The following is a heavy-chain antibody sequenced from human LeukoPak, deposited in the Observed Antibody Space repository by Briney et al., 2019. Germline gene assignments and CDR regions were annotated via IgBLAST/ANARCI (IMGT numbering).Heavy chain of an antibody. V-gene: IGHV3-23*01. Sequence: GDSLRLSCVASGFTFNIYPMTSVRQSPGKGLEWVSTIGTSGDTYSADSVKGRFTISRDNSKNTLYLQMHSLGAEDTAVYYCAKSRIVDRRGYFDYWGQGTLVTVSS. CDR1: GFTFNIYP. CDR2: IGTSGDT. CDR3: AKSRIVDRRGYFDY. J-gene: IGHJ4*02. D-gene: IGHD2-15*01.